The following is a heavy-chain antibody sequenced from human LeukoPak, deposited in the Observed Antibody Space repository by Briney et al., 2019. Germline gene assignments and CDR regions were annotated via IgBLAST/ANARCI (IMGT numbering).Heavy chain of an antibody. D-gene: IGHD6-13*01. CDR1: GFNFSSYA. CDR3: ARDIAATGTFSDY. CDR2: ISYDGSKK. Sequence: RRSLRLSCAASGFNFSSYAMHWVRQAPGKGLEWVAVISYDGSKKYYADSVKGRFTISRDNSKNTLYQQMNSLRAEDTAVYYCARDIAATGTFSDYWGQGTVVTVSS. J-gene: IGHJ4*02. V-gene: IGHV3-30-3*01.